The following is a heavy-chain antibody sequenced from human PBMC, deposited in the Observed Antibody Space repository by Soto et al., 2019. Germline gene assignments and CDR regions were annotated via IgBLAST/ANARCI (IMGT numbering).Heavy chain of an antibody. CDR3: ARGKTYYDFWSGPGYYYYMDV. CDR2: INHSGST. D-gene: IGHD3-3*01. Sequence: ETLSLTCAVYGGSFSGYYWSWIRQPPGKGLEWIGEINHSGSTNYNPSLKSRVTISVDTSKNQFSLKLSSVTAADTAVYYCARGKTYYDFWSGPGYYYYMDVWGKGTTVTVSS. V-gene: IGHV4-34*01. CDR1: GGSFSGYY. J-gene: IGHJ6*03.